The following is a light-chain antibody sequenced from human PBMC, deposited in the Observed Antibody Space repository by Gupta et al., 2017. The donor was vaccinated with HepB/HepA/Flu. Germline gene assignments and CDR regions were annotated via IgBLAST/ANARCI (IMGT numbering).Light chain of an antibody. CDR1: QDNSND. V-gene: IGKV1-6*01. J-gene: IGKJ4*01. CDR2: ETS. Sequence: AIPLTPSSSSLSASVGASVTITCRASQDNSNDLTWYQQKPGKAPKLLIYETSSLQSGVPSRFSGSGSGTDFTLTISSLQAEDVATYYCQQDYSYPLTFGGGTKVEIK. CDR3: QQDYSYPLT.